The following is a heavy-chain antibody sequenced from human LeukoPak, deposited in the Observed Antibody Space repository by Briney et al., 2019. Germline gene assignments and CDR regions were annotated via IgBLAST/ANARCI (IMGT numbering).Heavy chain of an antibody. V-gene: IGHV3-21*01. CDR3: ARGLGVIVHPSDY. D-gene: IGHD3-16*02. Sequence: PGGSLRLSCAGSGFTFSSYSMNWVRQAPGKGLEWVSSISSSYNYIYYADSVKGRFTISRDNAKNSLYLQMNSLRAEDTAVYYCARGLGVIVHPSDYWGQGTLVTVSS. CDR2: ISSSYNYI. CDR1: GFTFSSYS. J-gene: IGHJ4*02.